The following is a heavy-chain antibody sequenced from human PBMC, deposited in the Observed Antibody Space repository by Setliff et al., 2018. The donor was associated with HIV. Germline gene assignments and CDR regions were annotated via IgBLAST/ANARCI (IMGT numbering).Heavy chain of an antibody. CDR3: AREIGDYYDSSGYYPPTDYYYGMDV. Sequence: ASVKVSCKASGYTFTSYDISWVRQAPGQGLEWMGWISAYNGNTNYARKLQGRVTMTTDTSTSTAYMELRSLRSDDTAVYYCAREIGDYYDSSGYYPPTDYYYGMDVWGQGTTVTVS. V-gene: IGHV1-18*01. D-gene: IGHD3-22*01. CDR2: ISAYNGNT. J-gene: IGHJ6*02. CDR1: GYTFTSYD.